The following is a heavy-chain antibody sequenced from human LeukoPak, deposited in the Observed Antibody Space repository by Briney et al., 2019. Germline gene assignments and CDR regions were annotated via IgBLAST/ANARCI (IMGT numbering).Heavy chain of an antibody. D-gene: IGHD6-19*01. Sequence: SETLSLSCIVSGGSISTTTYYWAWVRQPPGKGLEWIGYIYYSGSTNYNPSLKSRVTISVDTSKNQFSLKLSSVTAADTAVYYCARGRAVDYWGQGTLVTVSS. CDR3: ARGRAVDY. CDR1: GGSISTTTYY. V-gene: IGHV4-61*05. CDR2: IYYSGST. J-gene: IGHJ4*02.